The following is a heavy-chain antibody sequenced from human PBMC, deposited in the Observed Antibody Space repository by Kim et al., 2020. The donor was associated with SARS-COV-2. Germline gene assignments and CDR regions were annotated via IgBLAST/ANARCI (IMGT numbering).Heavy chain of an antibody. CDR1: GFTFSRRA. D-gene: IGHD6-19*01. CDR3: AKDNPSSGWPTFDS. V-gene: IGHV3-23*05. CDR2: VNNNNNP. Sequence: GGSLRLSCAASGFTFSRRAMSWVRQVPGKGLEWIASVNNNNNPYYADSVKGRFTVSRDITKDTLYLQRNSLRADDTALYYWAKDNPSSGWPTFDSWGQGTLVAVSS. J-gene: IGHJ4*02.